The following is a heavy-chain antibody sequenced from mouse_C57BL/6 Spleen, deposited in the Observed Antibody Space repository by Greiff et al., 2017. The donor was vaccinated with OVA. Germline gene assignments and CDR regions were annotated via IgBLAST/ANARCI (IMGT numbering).Heavy chain of an antibody. CDR2: ISGGGGNT. V-gene: IGHV5-9*01. Sequence: EVQGVESGGGLVKPGGSLKLSCAASGFTFSSYTMSWVRQTPEKRLEWVATISGGGGNTYYPDSVKGRFTISRDNAKNTLYLQMSSLRSEDTALYYCARQGNWDGGNWYFDVWGTGTTVTVSS. D-gene: IGHD4-1*01. CDR3: ARQGNWDGGNWYFDV. J-gene: IGHJ1*03. CDR1: GFTFSSYT.